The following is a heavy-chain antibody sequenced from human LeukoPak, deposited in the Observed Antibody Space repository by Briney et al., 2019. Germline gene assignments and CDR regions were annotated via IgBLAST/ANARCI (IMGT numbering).Heavy chain of an antibody. CDR2: IIPIFGTA. J-gene: IGHJ4*02. CDR1: GGTFISYA. V-gene: IGHV1-69*13. Sequence: ASVKVSCKASGGTFISYAISWVRQAPGQGLEWMGGIIPIFGTANYAQKFQGRVTITADESTSTAYMELSSLRSEDTAVYYCARGYSSSWYTTFDYWGQGTLVTVSS. CDR3: ARGYSSSWYTTFDY. D-gene: IGHD6-13*01.